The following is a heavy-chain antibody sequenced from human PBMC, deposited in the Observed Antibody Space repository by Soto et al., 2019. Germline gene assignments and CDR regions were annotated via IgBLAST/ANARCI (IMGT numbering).Heavy chain of an antibody. CDR1: GFILSNYW. CDR3: TRDRNYFDSSGNFYAALDI. D-gene: IGHD3-22*01. J-gene: IGHJ3*02. CDR2: IREDGSLK. Sequence: EVQLVESGGGLVQPGGSLRLSCAASGFILSNYWMIWVRQAPGKGLEWVADIREDGSLKYYLDSVSGRFTISRDNTKNSLYLQLDSLRVEDTAVYYCTRDRNYFDSSGNFYAALDIWGQGTMVTVSS. V-gene: IGHV3-7*05.